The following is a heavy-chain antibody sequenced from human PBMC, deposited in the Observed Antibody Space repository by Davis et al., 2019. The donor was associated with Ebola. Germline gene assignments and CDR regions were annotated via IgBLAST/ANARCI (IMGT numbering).Heavy chain of an antibody. V-gene: IGHV4-59*08. D-gene: IGHD5-18*01. CDR1: GGSFSGYY. CDR2: IYYSGST. J-gene: IGHJ4*02. CDR3: ARLASDTAIDY. Sequence: ESLKISCAVYGGSFSGYYWSWIRQPPGKGLEWIGYIYYSGSTNYNPSLKSRVTISVDTSKNQFSLKLSSVAAADTAVYYCARLASDTAIDYWGQGTLVTVSS.